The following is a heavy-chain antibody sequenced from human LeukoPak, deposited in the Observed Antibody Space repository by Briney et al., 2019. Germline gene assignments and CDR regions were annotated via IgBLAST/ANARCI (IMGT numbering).Heavy chain of an antibody. Sequence: PGRSLRLSCAASGFTFSSYAMHWVRQAPGKGLEWVAVISYDGSNKYYADSVKGRFTISRDNSKNTLYLQMNSLRAEDTAVYCCARPNSSSWYGGWFDPWGQGTLVTVSS. J-gene: IGHJ5*02. V-gene: IGHV3-30*04. CDR1: GFTFSSYA. CDR3: ARPNSSSWYGGWFDP. D-gene: IGHD6-13*01. CDR2: ISYDGSNK.